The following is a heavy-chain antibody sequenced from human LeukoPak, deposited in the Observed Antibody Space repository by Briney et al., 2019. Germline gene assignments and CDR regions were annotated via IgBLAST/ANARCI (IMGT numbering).Heavy chain of an antibody. CDR2: IKPNGGGT. CDR1: GYTFIDYY. CDR3: AIRTIYYYCGMDV. Sequence: ASVKVSCKASGYTFIDYYMHWVRQAPGQGLEWLGWIKPNGGGTNYAQKFQGRITMTRDTSISTAYMELSRLRSDDSAVYYCAIRTIYYYCGMDVWGQGTTVTVSS. D-gene: IGHD5-24*01. J-gene: IGHJ6*02. V-gene: IGHV1-2*02.